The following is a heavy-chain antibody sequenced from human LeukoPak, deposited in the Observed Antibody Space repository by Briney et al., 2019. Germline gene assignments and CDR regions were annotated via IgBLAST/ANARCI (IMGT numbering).Heavy chain of an antibody. CDR1: GYTFTGYY. CDR2: INPNSGGT. CDR3: ARVSPIQWLVVDYFDY. V-gene: IGHV1-2*02. J-gene: IGHJ4*02. D-gene: IGHD6-19*01. Sequence: GASVKVSCKASGYTFTGYYMHWVRQAPRQGLEWMGWINPNSGGTNYAQKFQGRVTMTRDTSISTAYMELSRLRSDDTAVYYCARVSPIQWLVVDYFDYWGQGTLVTVSS.